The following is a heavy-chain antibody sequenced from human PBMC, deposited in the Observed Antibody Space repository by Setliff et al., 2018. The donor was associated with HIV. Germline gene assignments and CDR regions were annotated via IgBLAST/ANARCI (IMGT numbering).Heavy chain of an antibody. J-gene: IGHJ4*02. D-gene: IGHD3-3*01. CDR3: ARPSLGIGGGSKFDS. CDR2: FHFSGST. V-gene: IGHV4-39*01. CDR1: GASMRGTNYY. Sequence: TLSLTCTVSGASMRGTNYYWGWVRQPPGKGLEWIGNFHFSGSTYYNPSLKSRVTISVDPSQNQFSLRLISVTAADAAIYYCARPSLGIGGGSKFDSWGQGIRVTVSS.